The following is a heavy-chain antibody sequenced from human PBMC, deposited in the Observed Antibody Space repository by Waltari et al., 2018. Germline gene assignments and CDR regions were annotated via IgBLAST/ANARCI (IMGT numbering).Heavy chain of an antibody. CDR3: AREFRQTSGDYGWFDP. D-gene: IGHD4-17*01. CDR2: IYHIGSA. V-gene: IGHV4-30-2*01. J-gene: IGHJ5*02. CDR1: GGSISSRDYS. Sequence: QVQLQESGSGLVKPSQTLSLTCTVSGGSISSRDYSWSWIRQPPGKGLEWIGYIYHIGSAYYSQSLKSRATICLDRSKNQFSLRLNSVTATDTAVYYCAREFRQTSGDYGWFDPWGQGILVTVSS.